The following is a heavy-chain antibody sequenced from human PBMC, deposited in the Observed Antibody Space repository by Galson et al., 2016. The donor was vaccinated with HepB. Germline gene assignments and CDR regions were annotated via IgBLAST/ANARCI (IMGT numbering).Heavy chain of an antibody. CDR3: ARGVDF. CDR2: IIYSGNT. J-gene: IGHJ4*02. V-gene: IGHV4-31*03. CDR1: GDSINNGAFS. Sequence: TLSLTCSVSGDSINNGAFSWSWIRQDPGKALEWIGHIIYSGNTYYNPSLESRVKMSIDTSKNQVFLTVTSVTAADTAVYFCARGVDFWGQGTLVIVSS. D-gene: IGHD3-10*01.